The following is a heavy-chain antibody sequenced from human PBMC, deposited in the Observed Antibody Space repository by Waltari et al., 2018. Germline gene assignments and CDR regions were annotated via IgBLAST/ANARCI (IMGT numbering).Heavy chain of an antibody. Sequence: QVQLQQWGAGLLKPSETLSLTCAVYGGSFSGYYWSWIRQPPGKGLEWIGEINHSGGTTYNPSLKIRVTISVDTSTNQFSLKLSSVTAADTAVYYCAVSSGWYSDPADPGYYYYGMDVWGQGTTVTVSS. J-gene: IGHJ6*02. V-gene: IGHV4-34*01. D-gene: IGHD6-19*01. CDR3: AVSSGWYSDPADPGYYYYGMDV. CDR1: GGSFSGYY. CDR2: INHSGGT.